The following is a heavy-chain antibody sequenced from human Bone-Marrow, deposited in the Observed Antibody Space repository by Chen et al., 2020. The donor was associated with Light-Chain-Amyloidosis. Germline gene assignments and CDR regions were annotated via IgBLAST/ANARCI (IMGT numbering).Heavy chain of an antibody. V-gene: IGHV5-51*01. Sequence: GSLKISCKGSGYTFPNYWIGWVRQMPGKGLEWMGVIYPDDSDARYSTSFEGQVTISADKSITTAYLQWRSLKASDTAMYYCARRRDGYNFDYWGQGTLVTVSS. D-gene: IGHD5-12*01. J-gene: IGHJ4*02. CDR1: GYTFPNYW. CDR3: ARRRDGYNFDY. CDR2: IYPDDSDA.